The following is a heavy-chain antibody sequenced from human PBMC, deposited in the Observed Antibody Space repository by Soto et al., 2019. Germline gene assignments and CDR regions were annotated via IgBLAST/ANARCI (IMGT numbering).Heavy chain of an antibody. D-gene: IGHD3-22*01. V-gene: IGHV3-21*01. CDR1: GFTFRTYT. Sequence: GGSLRLSCAASGFTFRTYTLNWVRQAPGKGLEWVSSLSGTSSHIYYTDSVKGRFTVSRDNAENSLYLQMNSLRAEDTAIYYCADSGYYTVDRWGQGTLVTVSS. CDR2: LSGTSSHI. CDR3: ADSGYYTVDR. J-gene: IGHJ5*02.